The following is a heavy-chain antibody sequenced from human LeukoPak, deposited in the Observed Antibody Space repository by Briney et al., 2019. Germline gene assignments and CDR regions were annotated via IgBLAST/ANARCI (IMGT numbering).Heavy chain of an antibody. J-gene: IGHJ4*02. Sequence: GGSLRLSCAASGFTFSSYGMHWVRQAPGKGLEWVAFIRYDGSNKYYADSVKGRFTISRDNSKNTLYLQMNSLRAEDTAVYYCARDQEYCFDYWGQGTLVTVSS. CDR3: ARDQEYCFDY. CDR2: IRYDGSNK. CDR1: GFTFSSYG. V-gene: IGHV3-30*02.